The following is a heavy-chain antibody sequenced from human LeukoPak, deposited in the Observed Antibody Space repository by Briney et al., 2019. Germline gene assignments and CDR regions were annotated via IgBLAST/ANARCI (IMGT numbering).Heavy chain of an antibody. J-gene: IGHJ4*02. Sequence: AGGSLRLSCAASGFTFSTYEMNWVRQAPGKGLEWLSYINNSGGTIYHADSVKGRFTISRDNAKNSLYLQMNSLRAEDTAVYYCATKHDYWGQGTLVTVSS. CDR1: GFTFSTYE. V-gene: IGHV3-48*03. CDR3: ATKHDY. CDR2: INNSGGTI.